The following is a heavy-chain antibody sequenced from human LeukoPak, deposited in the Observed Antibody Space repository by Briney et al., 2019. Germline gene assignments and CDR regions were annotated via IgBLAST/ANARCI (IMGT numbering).Heavy chain of an antibody. J-gene: IGHJ4*02. CDR1: GFTVSSDS. D-gene: IGHD5-18*01. CDR3: ARGFGYGYSFGPDY. V-gene: IGHV3-53*01. Sequence: GGSLRLSCTVSGFTVSSDSMSWVRQAPGKGLEWVSFIYSGGSTHYSDSVKGRFTISRDNSKNTLYLQMNSLRAGDTVVYYCARGFGYGYSFGPDYWGQGTLVTVSS. CDR2: IYSGGST.